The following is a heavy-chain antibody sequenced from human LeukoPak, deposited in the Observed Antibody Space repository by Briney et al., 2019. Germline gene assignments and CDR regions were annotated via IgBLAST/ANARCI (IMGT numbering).Heavy chain of an antibody. CDR1: AFTVSSNY. J-gene: IGHJ6*04. CDR3: ARDTDYSGMDV. D-gene: IGHD4-17*01. CDR2: IYSGGYSGVNT. Sequence: GGSLRLSCAASAFTVSSNYMSWVRQAPGTGREWVSLIYSGGYSGVNTYYADSVMGRFTASIENSKYTMYLQRNSLRAEDTAVYYCARDTDYSGMDVWGKGTTVTVSS. V-gene: IGHV3-66*02.